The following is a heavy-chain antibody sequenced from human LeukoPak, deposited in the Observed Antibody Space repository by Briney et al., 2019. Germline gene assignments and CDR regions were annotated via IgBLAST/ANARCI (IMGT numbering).Heavy chain of an antibody. V-gene: IGHV1-46*01. CDR2: INPSGGST. J-gene: IGHJ6*03. CDR1: GYTFTSYY. D-gene: IGHD4-23*01. CDR3: ARAPVGGGNGDYYYYYYMDV. Sequence: GASVKVSCKASGYTFTSYYMHWVRQAPGQGLEWMGIINPSGGSTNYAQKFQGRVTITTDESTSTAYMELSSLRSEDTAVYYCARAPVGGGNGDYYYYYYMDVWGKGTTVTVSS.